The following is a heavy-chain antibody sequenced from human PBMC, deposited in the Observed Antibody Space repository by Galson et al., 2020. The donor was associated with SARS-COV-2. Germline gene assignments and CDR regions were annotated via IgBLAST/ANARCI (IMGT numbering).Heavy chain of an antibody. J-gene: IGHJ4*02. CDR3: AGGVLWFGELWY. Sequence: GESLKISCAASGFTFSSYAMHWVRQAPGQGLEWVAVISYDGSNTYYADSVKGRFTISRDNSKNTLYLQMNSLRAEDTAVYYCAGGVLWFGELWYWGQGTLVTVSS. CDR2: ISYDGSNT. CDR1: GFTFSSYA. V-gene: IGHV3-30*01. D-gene: IGHD3-10*01.